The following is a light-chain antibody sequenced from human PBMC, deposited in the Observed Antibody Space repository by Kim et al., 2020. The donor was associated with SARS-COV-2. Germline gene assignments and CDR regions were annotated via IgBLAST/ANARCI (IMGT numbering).Light chain of an antibody. Sequence: DIQMTQSPSSLSASIGDRVTIACRASQSISTYLNWYQQKPGKAPKLLIYAASSLQSGVPSRFSGSGSGKDFTLTISSLQPEDFATYYWQQTHSAPLLTFGGGTKLEI. V-gene: IGKV1-39*01. CDR2: AAS. CDR3: QQTHSAPLLT. CDR1: QSISTY. J-gene: IGKJ4*01.